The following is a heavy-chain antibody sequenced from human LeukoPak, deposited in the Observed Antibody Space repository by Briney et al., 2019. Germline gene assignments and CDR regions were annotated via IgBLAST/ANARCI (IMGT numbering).Heavy chain of an antibody. CDR3: ATGESRPGTFDI. D-gene: IGHD1-14*01. CDR2: IYTTGSN. CDR1: GGSINGYY. J-gene: IGHJ3*02. V-gene: IGHV4-4*07. Sequence: PSETLSLTCTVSGGSINGYYWSWTRQPAGKGLEWLGRIYTTGSNNYNPSLKSRVTMSVDTSKNQFSLKLRSVTAADTAVYYCATGESRPGTFDIWGQGTMVTVSS.